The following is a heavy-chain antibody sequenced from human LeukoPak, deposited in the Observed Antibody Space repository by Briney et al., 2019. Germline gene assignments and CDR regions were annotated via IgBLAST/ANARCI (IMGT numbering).Heavy chain of an antibody. V-gene: IGHV3-9*01. D-gene: IGHD4-17*01. Sequence: GGSLRLSCVTSGFTFDDYAMHWVRHAPGRGLEWVSGISWNSGSIGYADSVKGRFTISRDNAKNSLYLQMNSLRAEDTALYYCAKDDYGDYVGHWYFDLWGRGTLVTVSS. CDR3: AKDDYGDYVGHWYFDL. J-gene: IGHJ2*01. CDR2: ISWNSGSI. CDR1: GFTFDDYA.